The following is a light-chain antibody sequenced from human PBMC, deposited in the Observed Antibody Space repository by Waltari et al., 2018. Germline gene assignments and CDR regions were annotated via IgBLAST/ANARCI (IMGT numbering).Light chain of an antibody. J-gene: IGKJ4*01. Sequence: EIVLTQSPDTLSLSPGERATLSCRASQSVTSISFSWYQHKPGQAPRLLIYGTSNRATGIPDRFSGSGFGTDFTLTISRLEPEDFAVYYCQQYDGLVLTFGGGTKVEI. CDR1: QSVTSIS. CDR2: GTS. CDR3: QQYDGLVLT. V-gene: IGKV3-20*01.